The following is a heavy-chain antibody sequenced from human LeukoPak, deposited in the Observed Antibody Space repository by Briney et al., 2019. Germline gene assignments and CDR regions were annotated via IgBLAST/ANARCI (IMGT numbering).Heavy chain of an antibody. CDR3: ARAMQSYSSGWYVPVVDY. V-gene: IGHV1-3*03. D-gene: IGHD6-19*01. CDR1: GYTFTSYA. Sequence: GASVKVSCKASGYTFTSYAMHWVRQAPGQRLEWMGWINAGNGNTKYSQEFQGRVTITRDTSASTAYMELSSLRSEDMAVYYCARAMQSYSSGWYVPVVDYWGQGTLVTVS. J-gene: IGHJ4*02. CDR2: INAGNGNT.